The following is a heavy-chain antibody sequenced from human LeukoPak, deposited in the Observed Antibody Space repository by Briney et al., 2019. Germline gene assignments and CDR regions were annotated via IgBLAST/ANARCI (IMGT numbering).Heavy chain of an antibody. D-gene: IGHD6-19*01. CDR1: GYTFTGYY. CDR2: INPNSGGT. Sequence: ASVKVSCKASGYTFTGYYMHWVRQAPGQGLEWMGWINPNSGGTNYAQKFQGRVTMTRDTSISTAYMELSRLRSDDTAVYYCARYRRSTLSRWYEFDYWGQGTLVTVSS. V-gene: IGHV1-2*02. J-gene: IGHJ4*02. CDR3: ARYRRSTLSRWYEFDY.